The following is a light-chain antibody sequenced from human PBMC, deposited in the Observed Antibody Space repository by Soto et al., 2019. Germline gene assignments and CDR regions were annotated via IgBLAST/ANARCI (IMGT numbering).Light chain of an antibody. CDR2: GIS. CDR1: QSVTSNY. V-gene: IGKV3-20*01. Sequence: EVVMTQSPATLSVSPGEIATLSFSASQSVTSNYLAWYQQKPGQAPRLLIYGISTRATGVPDRFSGSGSGTDFTLTISRLEPEDFEIYYCQQYGGSPGTFGQGTRLEIK. CDR3: QQYGGSPGT. J-gene: IGKJ5*01.